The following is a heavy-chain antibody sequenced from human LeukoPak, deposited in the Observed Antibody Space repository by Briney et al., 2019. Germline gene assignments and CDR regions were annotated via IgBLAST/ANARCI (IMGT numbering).Heavy chain of an antibody. J-gene: IGHJ4*02. D-gene: IGHD3-10*01. CDR2: ISGSASST. CDR3: AKDRAQTPLKY. CDR1: GFTFSNYA. V-gene: IGHV3-23*01. Sequence: PGGSLRLSCAASGFTFSNYAMSWVRQAPGKGLEWVSAISGSASSTYHADSVKGRFTISRDNSKNTLYLQMNSLRAEDTAVYYCAKDRAQTPLKYWGQGTLVTVSS.